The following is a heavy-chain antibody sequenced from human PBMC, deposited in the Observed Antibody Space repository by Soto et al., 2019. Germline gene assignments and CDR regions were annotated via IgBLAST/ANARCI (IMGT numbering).Heavy chain of an antibody. CDR1: GFTFSSYA. D-gene: IGHD6-6*01. CDR3: AKVRLIQQLVGEYY. V-gene: IGHV3-23*01. Sequence: HPGGSLRLSCAASGFTFSSYAMSWVRQAPGKGLEWVSAISGSGGSTYYADSVKGRFTISRDNSKNTLYLQMNSLRAEDTAVYYCAKVRLIQQLVGEYYWGQGTLVTVSS. J-gene: IGHJ4*02. CDR2: ISGSGGST.